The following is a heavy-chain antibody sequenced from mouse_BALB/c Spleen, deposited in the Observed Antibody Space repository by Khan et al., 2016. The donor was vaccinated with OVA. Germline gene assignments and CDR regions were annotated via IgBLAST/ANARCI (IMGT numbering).Heavy chain of an antibody. CDR3: VRGGKFAY. D-gene: IGHD1-1*02. CDR2: ISTNSGDA. Sequence: QMQLMQSGAELVRPGVSVKISCKASGYTFTAYAMHWVKQRHAKSLEWIGGISTNSGDADYKQKFQGQASLTLDRSASTGYMELARLTSEDSAIYYGVRGGKFAYWGQGTLVTVSA. V-gene: IGHV1S137*01. J-gene: IGHJ3*01. CDR1: GYTFTAYA.